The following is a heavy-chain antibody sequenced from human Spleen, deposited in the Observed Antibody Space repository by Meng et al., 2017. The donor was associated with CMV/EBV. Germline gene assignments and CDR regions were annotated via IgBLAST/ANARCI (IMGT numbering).Heavy chain of an antibody. V-gene: IGHV4-38-2*02. CDR2: GYHSGST. Sequence: GSLRLSCTVSGDSITSYYWGWIRQPPGKGLEWIGTGYHSGSTYYNPSLNSRVTISLDTSNNQFSLRLTSVTAADTAVYYCVREIYGGDLPYWGQGTLVTVSS. CDR3: VREIYGGDLPY. D-gene: IGHD2-21*02. J-gene: IGHJ4*02. CDR1: GDSITSYY.